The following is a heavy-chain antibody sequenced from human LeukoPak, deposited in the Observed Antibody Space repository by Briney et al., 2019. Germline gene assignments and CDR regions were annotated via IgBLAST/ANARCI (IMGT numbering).Heavy chain of an antibody. D-gene: IGHD3-22*01. CDR2: ISRSGGST. J-gene: IGHJ4*02. V-gene: IGHV3-23*01. Sequence: GGSLRLSCAASGFTFSSYAMNWVRQAPGMGLEWVSAISRSGGSTFYADSVKGRFTISRDNSKNTVYLQMSSLRAEDTAVYYCAKRSDSSDFYGHFDYWGQGTLVTVSS. CDR3: AKRSDSSDFYGHFDY. CDR1: GFTFSSYA.